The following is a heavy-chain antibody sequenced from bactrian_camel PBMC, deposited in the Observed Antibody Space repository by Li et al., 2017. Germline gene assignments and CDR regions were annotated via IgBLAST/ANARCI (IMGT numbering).Heavy chain of an antibody. CDR2: IFTGSGYT. J-gene: IGHJ4*01. CDR3: SSLYNRY. Sequence: QVQLVESGGGSVQAGGSLRLSCAASGATFQLACMGWFRQAPGKEREGVASIFTGSGYTYYSDSVKGRFTISEDYAENTLYLQLNSLKTEDTAMYFCSSLYNRYWGQGTQVTVS. V-gene: IGHV3-2*01. CDR1: GATFQLAC.